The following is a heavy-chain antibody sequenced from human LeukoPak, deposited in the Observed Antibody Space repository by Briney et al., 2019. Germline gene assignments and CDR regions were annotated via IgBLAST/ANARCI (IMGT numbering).Heavy chain of an antibody. V-gene: IGHV4-34*01. J-gene: IGHJ4*02. CDR3: ARGLRVDVCTSCSYPGHDY. D-gene: IGHD2-2*01. CDR2: INHSGGT. CDR1: GGSFSSYY. Sequence: SETLSLTCAVYGGSFSSYYWSWIRQPPGKGLEWIGEINHSGGTNYNPSLKSRVTISVDTSKNQFSLKLSSVTAADTAVYYCARGLRVDVCTSCSYPGHDYWGQGTLVTVSS.